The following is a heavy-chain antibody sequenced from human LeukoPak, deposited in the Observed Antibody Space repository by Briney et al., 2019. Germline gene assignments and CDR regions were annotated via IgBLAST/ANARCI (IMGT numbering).Heavy chain of an antibody. D-gene: IGHD1-26*01. Sequence: GASVKVSCKASGGTFSSYAISWVRQAPGQGLEWMGRIIPILGIANYAQKFQGRVTITADKSTSTAYMELSSLRAEDTAVYYCARERDIVGAVYFDYWGQGTLVTVSS. V-gene: IGHV1-69*04. J-gene: IGHJ4*02. CDR3: ARERDIVGAVYFDY. CDR1: GGTFSSYA. CDR2: IIPILGIA.